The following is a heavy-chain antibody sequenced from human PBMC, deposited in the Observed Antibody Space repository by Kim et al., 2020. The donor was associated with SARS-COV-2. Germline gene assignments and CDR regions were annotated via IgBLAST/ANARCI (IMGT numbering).Heavy chain of an antibody. CDR2: INPSGGST. D-gene: IGHD2-8*01. CDR3: ASLLGYCTNGVCFDY. V-gene: IGHV1-46*01. CDR1: GYTFTSYY. J-gene: IGHJ4*02. Sequence: ASVKVSCKASGYTFTSYYMHWVRQAPGQGLEWMGIINPSGGSTSYAQKFQGRVTMTRDTSTSTVYMELSSLRSEDTAVYYCASLLGYCTNGVCFDYWGQGTLVTVSS.